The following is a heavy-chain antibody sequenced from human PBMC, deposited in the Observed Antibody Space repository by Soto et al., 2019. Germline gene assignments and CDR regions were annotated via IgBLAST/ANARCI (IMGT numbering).Heavy chain of an antibody. J-gene: IGHJ4*02. CDR1: GFTFSNAW. V-gene: IGHV3-15*01. CDR2: IKSKTDGGTT. CDR3: TTERQVLVAAIFDY. D-gene: IGHD2-15*01. Sequence: PGGSLRLSCAASGFTFSNAWMSWVRQAPGKGLEWVGRIKSKTDGGTTDYAAPVKGRFTISRDDSKNTLYLQMNSLKTEDTAVYYCTTERQVLVAAIFDYWGQGTLVTVSS.